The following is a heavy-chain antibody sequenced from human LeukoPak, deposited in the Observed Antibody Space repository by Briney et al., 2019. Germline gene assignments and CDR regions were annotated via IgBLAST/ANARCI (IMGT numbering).Heavy chain of an antibody. CDR1: GGSISSYY. CDR3: ARGLSSPDPFDY. V-gene: IGHV4-59*01. Sequence: SETLSLTCTVSGGSISSYYWSWIRQPPGKGLEWIGYIYYSGSTNYNPSLKSRVTISVDTSKNQFSLKLSSVTAADTAVYYCARGLSSPDPFDYWGQGTLVTVSS. D-gene: IGHD6-13*01. J-gene: IGHJ4*02. CDR2: IYYSGST.